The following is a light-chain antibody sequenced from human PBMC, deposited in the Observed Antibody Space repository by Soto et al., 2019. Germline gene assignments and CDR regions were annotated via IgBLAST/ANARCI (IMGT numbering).Light chain of an antibody. CDR2: AAS. CDR1: QXXXXY. J-gene: IGKJ1*01. CDR3: QQSYSTPWT. V-gene: IGKV1-39*01. Sequence: DIQXXXSPXXXXASVGDRXTXXXXXSQXXXXYLNWYQQKPGKAPKLLIYAASSLQSGVPSRFSGSGSGTDFTLTISSLQPEDFATYYCQQSYSTPWTFGQGTKVEIK.